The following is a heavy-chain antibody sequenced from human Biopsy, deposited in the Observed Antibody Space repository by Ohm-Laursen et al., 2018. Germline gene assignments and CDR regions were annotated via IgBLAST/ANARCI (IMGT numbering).Heavy chain of an antibody. D-gene: IGHD2-15*01. CDR1: GVSITAYY. J-gene: IGHJ6*02. Sequence: SETLSLTCTVSGVSITAYYWSWIRQPPGKGLECIGNIHHSGSTNSNPSNKSRLPISVDTSKNHFSMKLSSGTAADTAVYYCARMDCSGGSCHYYSYGMDVWGQGTTVTVSS. CDR2: IHHSGST. V-gene: IGHV4-4*09. CDR3: ARMDCSGGSCHYYSYGMDV.